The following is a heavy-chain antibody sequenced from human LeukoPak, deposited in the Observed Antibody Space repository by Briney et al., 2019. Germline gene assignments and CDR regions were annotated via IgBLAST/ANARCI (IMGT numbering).Heavy chain of an antibody. D-gene: IGHD5-24*01. Sequence: GGSLRPSCAASGFTFSSYAMSWVRQAPGKGLEWVSAISGSGGSTYYADSVKGRFTISRDNSKNTLYLQMNSLRAEDTAVYYCAGVRWLPSEADAFDIWGQGTMVTVSS. CDR2: ISGSGGST. CDR1: GFTFSSYA. V-gene: IGHV3-23*01. J-gene: IGHJ3*02. CDR3: AGVRWLPSEADAFDI.